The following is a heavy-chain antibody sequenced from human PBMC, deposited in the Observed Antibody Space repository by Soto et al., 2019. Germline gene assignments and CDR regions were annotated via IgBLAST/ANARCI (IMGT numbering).Heavy chain of an antibody. CDR1: GYTLTELS. CDR3: ATVQAWGIAAAEAFDI. CDR2: FGPEDGET. V-gene: IGHV1-24*01. D-gene: IGHD6-13*01. J-gene: IGHJ3*02. Sequence: QVQLVQSGAEVKKPGASVKVSCKVSGYTLTELSMHWVRQAPGKGLEWMGGFGPEDGETIYAQKFQGRVTMTEDTSTDTAYMELSSLRSEDTAVYYCATVQAWGIAAAEAFDIWGQGTMVTVSS.